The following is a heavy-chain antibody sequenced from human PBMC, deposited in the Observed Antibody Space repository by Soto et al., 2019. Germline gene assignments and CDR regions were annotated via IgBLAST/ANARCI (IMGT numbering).Heavy chain of an antibody. Sequence: QVQLVQSGAEVKKPGASVKVSCKASGYTFTDYFIHWVRQAPGQGFEWMGWINPKSRGTTYAQKFRGRVTMTRDTSNTTAYMELRGLRSDDTAIYYCARVTLRAGNWFDPWGQGTLVTVSS. CDR1: GYTFTDYF. V-gene: IGHV1-2*02. CDR3: ARVTLRAGNWFDP. CDR2: INPKSRGT. J-gene: IGHJ5*02.